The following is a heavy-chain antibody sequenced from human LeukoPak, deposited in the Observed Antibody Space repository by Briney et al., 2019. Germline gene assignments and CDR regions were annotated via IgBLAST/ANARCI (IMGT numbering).Heavy chain of an antibody. V-gene: IGHV3-23*01. CDR1: GFTFSSYG. J-gene: IGHJ4*02. CDR2: ISGSGGST. CDR3: AIDHFIVGATNRGGNFDY. Sequence: GGSLRLSCAASGFTFSSYGMHWVRHAPGKGLEWVSAISGSGGSTYYADSVKGRFTIPRDNSKNTLYLQMNSLRAEDTAVYYCAIDHFIVGATNRGGNFDYWGQGTLVTVSS. D-gene: IGHD1-26*01.